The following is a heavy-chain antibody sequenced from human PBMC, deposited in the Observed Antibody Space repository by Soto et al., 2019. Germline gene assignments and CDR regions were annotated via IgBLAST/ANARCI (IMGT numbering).Heavy chain of an antibody. Sequence: GGSLSLSCAASGFTFSSSAMHWVRQDPGKGLEWVAVISYDGGNKYYADSVKGRFTISRDNSKNSLYLQMSSLRPEDTAVYYCVKGHSSGWYVFDSWGQGALVTVSS. CDR3: VKGHSSGWYVFDS. D-gene: IGHD6-19*01. CDR1: GFTFSSSA. J-gene: IGHJ4*02. V-gene: IGHV3-30*14. CDR2: ISYDGGNK.